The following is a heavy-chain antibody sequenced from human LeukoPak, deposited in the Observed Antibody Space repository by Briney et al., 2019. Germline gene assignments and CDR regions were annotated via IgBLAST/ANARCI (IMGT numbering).Heavy chain of an antibody. D-gene: IGHD1-1*01. V-gene: IGHV4-61*09. Sequence: PSETLSLTCTVSGGSIISSNYYWGWIRQPAGKGLEWIGHIYTSGSTNYNPSLKSRVTISVDTSKNQFSLKLSSVTAADTAIYYCARHDVQLERRGFVRGVHLNWFDPWGQGTLVTVSS. J-gene: IGHJ5*02. CDR2: IYTSGST. CDR3: ARHDVQLERRGFVRGVHLNWFDP. CDR1: GGSIISSNYY.